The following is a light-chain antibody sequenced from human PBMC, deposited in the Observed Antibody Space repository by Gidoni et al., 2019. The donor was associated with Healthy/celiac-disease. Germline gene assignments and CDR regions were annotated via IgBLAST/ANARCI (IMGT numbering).Light chain of an antibody. Sequence: QSALPQPASVSGSPGQSITISCTGTISDVGGYNYVSWYQQHPGKAPKLRIYEVSNRPSGVSMRFSGSKSGNTASLTISGLQAEDEADYYCSSYTSSSTRVFGTGTKVTVL. CDR1: ISDVGGYNY. CDR2: EVS. J-gene: IGLJ1*01. V-gene: IGLV2-14*01. CDR3: SSYTSSSTRV.